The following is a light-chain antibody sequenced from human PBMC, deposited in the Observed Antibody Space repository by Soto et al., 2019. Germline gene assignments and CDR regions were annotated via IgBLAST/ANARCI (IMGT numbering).Light chain of an antibody. V-gene: IGKV3-11*01. CDR1: QSVSTY. CDR2: DAS. Sequence: EIVLTQSPATLSLSPGDRATLSSRASQSVSTYLAWFQQKPGQAPRLLIYDASNRATGIPARFSGSGSGTDFTLTISSLEPEDFAVYYCQQRYNWVTFGGGTKVEIK. J-gene: IGKJ4*01. CDR3: QQRYNWVT.